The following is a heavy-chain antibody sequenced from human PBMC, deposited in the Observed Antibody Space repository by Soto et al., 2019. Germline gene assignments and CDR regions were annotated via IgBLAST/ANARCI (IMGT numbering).Heavy chain of an antibody. CDR3: ARPQGAGDSGDYYYGMDV. D-gene: IGHD3-16*01. V-gene: IGHV5-51*01. J-gene: IGHJ6*02. CDR2: IYPGDSDA. CDR1: GYRFTSYC. Sequence: GESLKISCKGSGYRFTSYCIGWVRQMPGKGLEWMGIIYPGDSDARYSQSFQGQVIISVDKSISTSYLQWSSLKASDTAMYYCARPQGAGDSGDYYYGMDVWGQVATVTVS.